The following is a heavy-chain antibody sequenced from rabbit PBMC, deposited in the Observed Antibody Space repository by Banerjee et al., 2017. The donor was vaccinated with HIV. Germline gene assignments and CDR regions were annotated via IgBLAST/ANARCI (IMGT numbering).Heavy chain of an antibody. D-gene: IGHD2-1*01. CDR3: AREDVDDYGLLNL. CDR2: IYAGSSGST. Sequence: QEQLVESGGGLVQPEGSLTLTCTASGFSFSSSYYMCWVRQAPGKGLEWIACIYAGSSGSTYYASWAKGRFTISKTSSTTVTLQMTSLTAADTATYFCAREDVDDYGLLNLWGQGTLVTVS. J-gene: IGHJ4*01. V-gene: IGHV1S45*01. CDR1: GFSFSSSYY.